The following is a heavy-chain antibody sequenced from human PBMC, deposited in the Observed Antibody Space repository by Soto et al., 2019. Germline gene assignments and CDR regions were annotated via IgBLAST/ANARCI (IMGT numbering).Heavy chain of an antibody. D-gene: IGHD6-13*01. CDR1: GYTFTGYY. Sequence: ASVKVSCKASGYTFTGYYMHWVRQAPGQGLEWMGWINPNSGGTNYAQKFQGWVTMTRDTSISTAYMELSRLRSDDTAVYYCARDRGSSSWYDYYYGMDVWGQGTTVTV. V-gene: IGHV1-2*04. CDR3: ARDRGSSSWYDYYYGMDV. CDR2: INPNSGGT. J-gene: IGHJ6*02.